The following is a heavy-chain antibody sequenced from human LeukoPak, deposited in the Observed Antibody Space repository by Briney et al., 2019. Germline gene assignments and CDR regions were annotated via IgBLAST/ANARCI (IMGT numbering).Heavy chain of an antibody. CDR2: ISWNSGSI. CDR3: AKGVSYGGTSEAYLDY. CDR1: GFTFGDYA. V-gene: IGHV3-9*03. D-gene: IGHD4-23*01. J-gene: IGHJ4*02. Sequence: GGSLRLSCAASGFTFGDYAMHWVRQAPGKGLEWVAGISWNSGSIGYADSVKGRFTISRDNAKNSLYLQMNSLRAEDMALYYCAKGVSYGGTSEAYLDYWGQGTLVTVSS.